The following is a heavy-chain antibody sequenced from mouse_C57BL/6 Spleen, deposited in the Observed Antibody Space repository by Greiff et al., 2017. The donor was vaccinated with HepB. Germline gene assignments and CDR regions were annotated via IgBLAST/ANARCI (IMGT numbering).Heavy chain of an antibody. J-gene: IGHJ1*03. V-gene: IGHV1-26*01. CDR2: INPNNGGT. CDR1: GYTFTDYY. D-gene: IGHD1-1*01. CDR3: ARWDYYGSSYGYFDV. Sequence: EVQLQQSGPELVKPGASVKISCKASGYTFTDYYMNWVKQSHGKSLEWIGDINPNNGGTSYNQKFKGKATLTVDKSSSTAYMELRSLTSEDSAVYYGARWDYYGSSYGYFDVWGTGTTVTVSS.